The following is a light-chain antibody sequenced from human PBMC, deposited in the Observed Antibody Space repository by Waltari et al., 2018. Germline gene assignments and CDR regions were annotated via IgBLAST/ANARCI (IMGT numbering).Light chain of an antibody. J-gene: IGLJ3*02. Sequence: SYELTQPLSVSVALGQTARITCGGNNIGRKDVHWYQQKPGQAPVLVNRPSGIRERCARSNAGNTATLTISRAQAGDEADYYCQVYDSNTWVFGGGTKLTVL. CDR1: NIGRKD. CDR3: QVYDSNTWV. V-gene: IGLV3-9*01.